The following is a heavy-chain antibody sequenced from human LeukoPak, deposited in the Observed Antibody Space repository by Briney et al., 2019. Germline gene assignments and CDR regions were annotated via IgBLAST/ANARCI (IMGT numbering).Heavy chain of an antibody. V-gene: IGHV4-38-2*02. D-gene: IGHD6-13*01. CDR1: GYSISSGYY. J-gene: IGHJ5*02. CDR2: IYHSGST. CDR3: ARGGAAGPFDP. Sequence: SETLSLTCTVSGYSISSGYYWGWIRQPPGKGLEWIGSIYHSGSTYYNPSLKSRVTISVGTSKNQFSLKLSSVTAADTAVYYCARGGAAGPFDPWGQGTLVTVSS.